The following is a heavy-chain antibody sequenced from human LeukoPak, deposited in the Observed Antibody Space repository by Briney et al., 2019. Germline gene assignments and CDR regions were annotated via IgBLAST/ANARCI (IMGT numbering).Heavy chain of an antibody. CDR2: IYYSGST. V-gene: IGHV4-39*07. D-gene: IGHD2-15*01. CDR1: GGSISSSSYY. Sequence: SETLSLTCTVSGGSISSSSYYWGWIRQPPGKGLEWIGSIYYSGSTYYNPSLKSRVTISVDTSKNQFSLKLSSVTAADTAGYYCARPLGNIGLVYSFLHNWAQGPLFPSSS. CDR3: ARPLGNIGLVYSFLHN. J-gene: IGHJ4*02.